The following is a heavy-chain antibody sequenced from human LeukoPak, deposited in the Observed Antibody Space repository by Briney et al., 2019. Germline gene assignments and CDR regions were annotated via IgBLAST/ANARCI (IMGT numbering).Heavy chain of an antibody. V-gene: IGHV4-38-2*02. CDR3: AREAGDY. J-gene: IGHJ4*02. CDR2: IRHRGST. Sequence: SETLSLTCTVSGYSISSGYYWGWIRQPPGKGLEWIGSIRHRGSTYYNPSLKSRVTISVDTSKNQFSLQLRSVPAADTAVYYCAREAGDYWGQGTLVTVSS. CDR1: GYSISSGYY.